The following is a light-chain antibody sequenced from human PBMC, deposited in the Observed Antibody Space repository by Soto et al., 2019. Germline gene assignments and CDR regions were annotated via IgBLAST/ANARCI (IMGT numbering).Light chain of an antibody. Sequence: QSVLTQPASGSGSPGQSITISCTGTSSDVGAFNYVSWYLQYPGKAPKLMIYEVGNRPSGVSNRFSGSKSGNTASLTISGLQAEDEADYYCCSYASGSIYVFGTGTKLTV. V-gene: IGLV2-14*01. J-gene: IGLJ1*01. CDR1: SSDVGAFNY. CDR2: EVG. CDR3: CSYASGSIYV.